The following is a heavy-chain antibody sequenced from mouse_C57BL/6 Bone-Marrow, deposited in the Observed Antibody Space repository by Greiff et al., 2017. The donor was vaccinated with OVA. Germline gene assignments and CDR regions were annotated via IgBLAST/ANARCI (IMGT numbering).Heavy chain of an antibody. V-gene: IGHV5-6*01. D-gene: IGHD2-12*01. CDR1: GFTFSSYG. J-gene: IGHJ1*03. Sequence: EVQGVESGGDLVKPGGSLKLSCAASGFTFSSYGMSWVRQTPDKRLEWVATISSGGGYTYYPDSVKGRFPISRDNAKNTLYLQMSRLTSEDTAMYYCGRDGGLYPYWYFDVWGTGTTVTVSS. CDR3: GRDGGLYPYWYFDV. CDR2: ISSGGGYT.